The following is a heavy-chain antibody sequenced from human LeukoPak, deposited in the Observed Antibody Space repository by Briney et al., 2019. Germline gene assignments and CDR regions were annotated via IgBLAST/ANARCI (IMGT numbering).Heavy chain of an antibody. CDR3: ARWAPFDTMIVVVGEL. D-gene: IGHD3-22*01. CDR2: IYYSGST. J-gene: IGHJ4*02. V-gene: IGHV4-39*07. Sequence: SETLSLTCTVSGGSISSSSYCWGWIRQPPGKGLEWIGSIYYSGSTYYNPSLKSRVTISVDTSKNQFSLKLSSVTAADTAVYYCARWAPFDTMIVVVGELWGQGTLVTVSS. CDR1: GGSISSSSYC.